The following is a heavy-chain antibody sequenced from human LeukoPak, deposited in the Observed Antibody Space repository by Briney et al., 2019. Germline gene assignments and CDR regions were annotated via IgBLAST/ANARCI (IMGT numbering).Heavy chain of an antibody. CDR2: IHHSGRT. J-gene: IGHJ5*02. D-gene: IGHD3-22*01. Sequence: PSETLSLTCAVSGGSISSSNWWNWVRQPPGKGLEWIGEIHHSGRTNYNPPLKSRVTMSVDTSKNQFSLKLSSVTAADTAVYYCARDIYYYDSSGYFRSPNWFDPWGQGTLVTVSS. CDR3: ARDIYYYDSSGYFRSPNWFDP. CDR1: GGSISSSNW. V-gene: IGHV4-4*02.